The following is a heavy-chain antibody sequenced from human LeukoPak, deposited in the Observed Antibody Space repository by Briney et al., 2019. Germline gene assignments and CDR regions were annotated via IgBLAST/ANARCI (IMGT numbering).Heavy chain of an antibody. V-gene: IGHV1-69*01. CDR2: XIPIFGTA. J-gene: IGHJ4*02. CDR3: ARESRSSGWYGGDFDY. D-gene: IGHD6-19*01. Sequence: AXGQGLEXXGXXIPIFGTANYAQKFQGRVTITADESTSTAYMELSSLRSEDTAVYYCARESRSSGWYGGDFDYWGQGTLVTVSS.